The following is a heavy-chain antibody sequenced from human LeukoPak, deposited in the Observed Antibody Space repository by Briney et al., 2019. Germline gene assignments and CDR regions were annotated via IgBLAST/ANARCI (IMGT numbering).Heavy chain of an antibody. CDR2: INHSGST. CDR1: GGSFSGYY. V-gene: IGHV4-34*01. D-gene: IGHD3-10*01. CDR3: ARVNYGSGSYYNWYAFDI. Sequence: SETLSLTCAVYGGSFSGYYWSWIRQPPGKGLEWIGEINHSGSTNYNPSLKSRVTISVDTSKNQFSLKLSSVTAADTAVYYCARVNYGSGSYYNWYAFDIWGQGTMVTVSS. J-gene: IGHJ3*02.